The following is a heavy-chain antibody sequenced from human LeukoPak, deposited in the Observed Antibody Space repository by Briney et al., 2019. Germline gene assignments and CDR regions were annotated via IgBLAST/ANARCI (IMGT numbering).Heavy chain of an antibody. CDR3: ARHLLWFGELSGGFDY. V-gene: IGHV3-23*01. Sequence: WGSLRLSCAASRFTFSSYGMSWVRQAPGKGLEWVSGISGSGGSTYYADSVKGRFTISRDNSKNTLYLQMNSLRAEDTAVYYCARHLLWFGELSGGFDYWGQGTLVTVSS. J-gene: IGHJ4*02. CDR1: RFTFSSYG. D-gene: IGHD3-10*01. CDR2: ISGSGGST.